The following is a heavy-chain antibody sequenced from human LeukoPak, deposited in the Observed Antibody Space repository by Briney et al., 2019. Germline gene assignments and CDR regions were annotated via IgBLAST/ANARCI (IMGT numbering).Heavy chain of an antibody. Sequence: SETLSLTCTVSGGSISSSSYYWGWIRQPPGKGLEWIGSIYYSGSSYYNPSLKSRVTVSVDTSKNQFSLKLSSVTAADTAVYYCARRGKSKNYYDSSGYYTWYFDLWGRGTLVTVSS. CDR1: GGSISSSSYY. V-gene: IGHV4-39*01. CDR3: ARRGKSKNYYDSSGYYTWYFDL. CDR2: IYYSGSS. D-gene: IGHD3-22*01. J-gene: IGHJ2*01.